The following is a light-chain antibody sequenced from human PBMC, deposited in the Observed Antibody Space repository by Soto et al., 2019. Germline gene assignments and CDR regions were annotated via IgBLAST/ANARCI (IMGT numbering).Light chain of an antibody. CDR1: SGHSTYI. Sequence: QPVLTQSSSASASLGSSVKLSCTLSSGHSTYIIAWHQQQPGKAPRYLMKLEGSGSYNKGSGIPDRFSGSSSVADRYLTISNLQFEDEADYYCETWDTNVAVFGVGTKVTVL. CDR3: ETWDTNVAV. V-gene: IGLV4-60*02. CDR2: LEGSGSY. J-gene: IGLJ2*01.